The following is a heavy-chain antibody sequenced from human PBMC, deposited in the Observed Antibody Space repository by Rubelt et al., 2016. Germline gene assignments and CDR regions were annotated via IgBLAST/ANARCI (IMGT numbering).Heavy chain of an antibody. CDR1: GGSISTYY. V-gene: IGHV4-59*01. J-gene: IGHJ6*02. D-gene: IGHD6-13*01. Sequence: QVQLQESGPGLVKPSETLSLTCTVSGGSISTYYWSWIRKPPGKGLEWIGNIYYSGSTNYNPSLKSRVTISVDTSKNQFSLNLTSVTAAYTAVYYCARAYSSSWYYYGMDVWGQGTTVTVSS. CDR2: IYYSGST. CDR3: ARAYSSSWYYYGMDV.